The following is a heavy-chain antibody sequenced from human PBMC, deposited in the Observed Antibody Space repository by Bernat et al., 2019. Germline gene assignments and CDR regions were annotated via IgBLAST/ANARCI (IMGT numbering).Heavy chain of an antibody. CDR3: TTYGNGEFDF. Sequence: EVYLVESGGGLVQPGGSLTLSCAASGFTFSTYWMSWVRQAPGKGLEWVANINKDGSAKYYVDSVKGRFTVSRDNPRNTVYLQMNSLRAEDTAVYYCTTYGNGEFDFWGQGTLVTVSS. V-gene: IGHV3-7*01. CDR1: GFTFSTYW. CDR2: INKDGSAK. J-gene: IGHJ4*02. D-gene: IGHD4-17*01.